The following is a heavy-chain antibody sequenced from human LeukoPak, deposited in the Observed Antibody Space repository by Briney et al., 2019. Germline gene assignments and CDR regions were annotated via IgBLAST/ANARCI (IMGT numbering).Heavy chain of an antibody. D-gene: IGHD2-15*01. Sequence: GGSLRLSCAASGFTFSSYAMHWVRQAPGKGLEWVAVIWNDGSNQHYADSAKGRFTISRDNSNNIVFLQMNSLRAEDTAVYYCARDYWVSDGKRLDFWGQGTLVTVSS. J-gene: IGHJ4*02. CDR1: GFTFSSYA. CDR2: IWNDGSNQ. V-gene: IGHV3-33*02. CDR3: ARDYWVSDGKRLDF.